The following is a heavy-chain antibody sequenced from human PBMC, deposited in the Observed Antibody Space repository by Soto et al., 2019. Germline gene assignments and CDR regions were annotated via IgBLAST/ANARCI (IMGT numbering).Heavy chain of an antibody. D-gene: IGHD1-26*01. V-gene: IGHV3-7*01. J-gene: IGHJ4*02. Sequence: GGSLRLSCAASGFTFSSYYISWVRQAPGKGLEWVGNIQGDGSDAHYLDSVKGRFTISRDNSKNTLYLQMNSLRAEDTAVYYCARELTGSYGFDYWGPGNMVTVSS. CDR3: ARELTGSYGFDY. CDR2: IQGDGSDA. CDR1: GFTFSSYY.